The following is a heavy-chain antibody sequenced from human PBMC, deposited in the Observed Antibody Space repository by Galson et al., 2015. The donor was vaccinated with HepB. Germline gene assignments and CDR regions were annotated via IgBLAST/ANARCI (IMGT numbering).Heavy chain of an antibody. J-gene: IGHJ3*01. D-gene: IGHD1-26*01. CDR2: VARESLAI. CDR1: GFVISGSH. CDR3: ARDCEGQLPPPEALDV. V-gene: IGHV3-11*01. Sequence: SLRLSCAASGFVISGSHMAWIRQPPGKGLEWVSYVARESLAIYHADSVKGRFIASRDDAANSLYLQMNSLRAEDTAVYYCARDCEGQLPPPEALDVWGQGKMLLVSS.